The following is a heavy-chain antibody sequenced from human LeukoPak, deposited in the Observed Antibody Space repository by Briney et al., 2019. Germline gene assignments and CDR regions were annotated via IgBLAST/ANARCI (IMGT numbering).Heavy chain of an antibody. CDR1: GFIFGDYA. CDR2: IRSNVHGGAT. J-gene: IGHJ4*02. Sequence: GGSLRLSCTASGFIFGDYAMSWFRQAPGKGLEWVGLIRSNVHGGATEYAASVKGRFTISRDDSKRIAYLQMNSLKTEDTALYYCTRLRSGYIDFWGQGTLVTVSS. D-gene: IGHD4-17*01. CDR3: TRLRSGYIDF. V-gene: IGHV3-49*03.